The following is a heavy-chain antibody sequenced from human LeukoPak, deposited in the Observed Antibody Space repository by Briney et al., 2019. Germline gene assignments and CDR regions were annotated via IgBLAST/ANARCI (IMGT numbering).Heavy chain of an antibody. Sequence: GGSLRLSCVASGFTLSSYSMNWVRQAPGKGLEWVSYISSSSSYIYYADSVKGRFTISRDNSKNTLYLQMNSLRAEDTAVYYCAAQKRGTYRPYYFDYWGQGTLVTVSS. V-gene: IGHV3-21*04. CDR3: AAQKRGTYRPYYFDY. J-gene: IGHJ4*02. D-gene: IGHD3-16*02. CDR2: ISSSSSYI. CDR1: GFTLSSYS.